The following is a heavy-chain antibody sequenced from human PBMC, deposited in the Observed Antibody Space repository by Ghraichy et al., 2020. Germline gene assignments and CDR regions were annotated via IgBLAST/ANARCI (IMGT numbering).Heavy chain of an antibody. CDR1: GGSIINYY. CDR3: ARDGYCNGDNCFNYKWFDP. V-gene: IGHV4-4*07. D-gene: IGHD2-15*01. J-gene: IGHJ5*02. Sequence: SETLSLTCTVSGGSIINYYWSWIRQPAGKGLEWIGRIYSTGSTSFNPSFRRRVSMSVDTSMNQFSLRLTSVTAADTAVYYCARDGYCNGDNCFNYKWFDPWGQGTLVTVSS. CDR2: IYSTGST.